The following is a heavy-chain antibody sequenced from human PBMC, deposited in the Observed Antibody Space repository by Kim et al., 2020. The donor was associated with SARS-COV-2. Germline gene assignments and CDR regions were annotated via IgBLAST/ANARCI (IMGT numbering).Heavy chain of an antibody. Sequence: YYADSVKGRFTISRDNAKNSLYLQMNSLRAEDTAVYYCAKDSSSFNWFDPWGQGTLVTVSS. D-gene: IGHD6-13*01. J-gene: IGHJ5*02. CDR3: AKDSSSFNWFDP. V-gene: IGHV3-21*01.